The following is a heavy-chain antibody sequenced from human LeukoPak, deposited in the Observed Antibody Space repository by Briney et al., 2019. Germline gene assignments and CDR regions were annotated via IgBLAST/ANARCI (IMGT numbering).Heavy chain of an antibody. CDR1: GYTFTSYY. Sequence: ASVKVSCKASGYTFTSYYMHWVRQAPGQELEWMGIINPSGGSTSYAQKFQGRVTMTRDTSTSTVYMELSSLRSEDTAVYYCAREGDRYYYDSSGTKDAFDIWGQGTMVTVSS. V-gene: IGHV1-46*01. CDR2: INPSGGST. CDR3: AREGDRYYYDSSGTKDAFDI. D-gene: IGHD3-22*01. J-gene: IGHJ3*02.